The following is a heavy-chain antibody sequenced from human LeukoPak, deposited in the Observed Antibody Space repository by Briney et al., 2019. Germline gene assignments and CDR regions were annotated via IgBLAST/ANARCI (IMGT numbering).Heavy chain of an antibody. J-gene: IGHJ6*02. V-gene: IGHV1-46*01. Sequence: ASMKVSCKASGYTFTSYYMHWVRQAPGQGLEWVGMINPSGGSTSYAQKFQGRVTMTWDTSTSTVYMELSSLRSEDTAVYYCARWWDDGSGYSYYYGMDVWGQGTTVTVSS. CDR1: GYTFTSYY. CDR2: INPSGGST. D-gene: IGHD3-22*01. CDR3: ARWWDDGSGYSYYYGMDV.